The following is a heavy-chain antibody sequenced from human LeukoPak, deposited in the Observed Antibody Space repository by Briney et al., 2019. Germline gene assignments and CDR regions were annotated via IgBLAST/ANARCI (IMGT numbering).Heavy chain of an antibody. D-gene: IGHD1-26*01. V-gene: IGHV4-59*08. CDR2: IYYRGST. CDR3: AGGSYRAAVDY. CDR1: GGSISSYY. J-gene: IGHJ4*02. Sequence: SETLSLTCTVSGGSISSYYWSWIRQPPGKGLEWIGYIYYRGSTNYNPSLKSRVTISVDTSKNQFSLKLSSVTAADPAVYYCAGGSYRAAVDYWGQGTLVTVSS.